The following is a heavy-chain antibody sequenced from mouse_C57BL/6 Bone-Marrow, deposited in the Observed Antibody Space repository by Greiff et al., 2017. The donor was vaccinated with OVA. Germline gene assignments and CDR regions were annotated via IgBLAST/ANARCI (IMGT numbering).Heavy chain of an antibody. V-gene: IGHV3-6*01. Sequence: EVQLQESGPGLVKPSQSLSLTCSVTGYSITSGYYWNWIRQFPGNKLEWMGYISYDGSNNYNPSLKNRISITRDTSKNQFFLKLNSVTTEDTATYYCARDSNYGDWYFDVWGTGTTVTVSS. CDR2: ISYDGSN. CDR1: GYSITSGYY. D-gene: IGHD2-5*01. CDR3: ARDSNYGDWYFDV. J-gene: IGHJ1*03.